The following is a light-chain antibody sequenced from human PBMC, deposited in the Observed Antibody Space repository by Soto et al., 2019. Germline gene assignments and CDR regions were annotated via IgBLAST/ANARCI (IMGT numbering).Light chain of an antibody. CDR3: QQYNNLPHP. J-gene: IGKJ2*01. CDR1: QSVSSN. Sequence: EIVMTQSSATLSVSPGERATLSCRASQSVSSNLAWYQQKPGQDPRLLIYGASTRATGIPARFSGSGSGTEFTLTISSLQSEDFAVYYCQQYNNLPHPFGQGTKLEIK. CDR2: GAS. V-gene: IGKV3-15*01.